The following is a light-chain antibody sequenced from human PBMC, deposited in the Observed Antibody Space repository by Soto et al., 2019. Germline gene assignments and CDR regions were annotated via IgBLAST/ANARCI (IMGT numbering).Light chain of an antibody. V-gene: IGKV1-5*01. CDR2: DAS. CDR1: QDISRW. J-gene: IGKJ1*01. CDR3: QQYNGYRTWT. Sequence: IPLTQSPSSLSASVGDRVSITCRASQDISRWLAWYQQKPGKAPKVLIWDASSLQRGVPSRFTGSGSGTEFTLTINGLQPDDFATYYCQQYNGYRTWTFGQGTKVDIK.